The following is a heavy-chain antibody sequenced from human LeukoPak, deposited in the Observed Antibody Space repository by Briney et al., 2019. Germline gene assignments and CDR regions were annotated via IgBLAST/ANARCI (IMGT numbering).Heavy chain of an antibody. CDR1: GYTFTSYG. CDR2: INPNNGGT. J-gene: IGHJ4*02. V-gene: IGHV1-2*02. Sequence: ASVKVSCKASGYTFTSYGISWVRQAPGQGLEWMGWINPNNGGTKHAQKFQGRVTMSRDTSISTAYMELSRLTSGDTAVYYCARDPANTYYYDPWGQGTLVTVSS. CDR3: ARDPANTYYYDP. D-gene: IGHD3-22*01.